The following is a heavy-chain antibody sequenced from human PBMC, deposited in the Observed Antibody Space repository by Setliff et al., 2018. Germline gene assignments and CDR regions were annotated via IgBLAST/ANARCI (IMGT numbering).Heavy chain of an antibody. Sequence: GGSLRLSCVVSGFSFSNYGMTWVRQAPGKGLEWISYISTSSGTRYYADSVKGRFTISRDNANQSLYLQMNSLRAEDTAVYYCARLALTGYDSSGHKDYWGQGTLVTVSS. CDR1: GFSFSNYG. CDR3: ARLALTGYDSSGHKDY. J-gene: IGHJ4*02. V-gene: IGHV3-48*01. CDR2: ISTSSGTR. D-gene: IGHD3-22*01.